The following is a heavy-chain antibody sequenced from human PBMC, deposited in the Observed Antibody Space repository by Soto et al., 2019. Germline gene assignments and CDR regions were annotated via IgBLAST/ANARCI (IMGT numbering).Heavy chain of an antibody. CDR3: ASDAPIVVVPAAIFSMAPMNWFDP. CDR1: GFTFSSYS. J-gene: IGHJ5*02. Sequence: GGSLRLSCAASGFTFSSYSMNWVRQAPGKGLEWVSSISSSSSYIYYADSVKGRFTISRDNAKNSLYLQMNSLRAEDTAVYYCASDAPIVVVPAAIFSMAPMNWFDPWGQGTLVTVSS. CDR2: ISSSSSYI. V-gene: IGHV3-21*01. D-gene: IGHD2-2*01.